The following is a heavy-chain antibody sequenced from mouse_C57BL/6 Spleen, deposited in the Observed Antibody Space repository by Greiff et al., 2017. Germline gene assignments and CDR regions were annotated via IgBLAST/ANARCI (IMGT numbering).Heavy chain of an antibody. CDR1: GFTFSSYG. D-gene: IGHD6-1*01. CDR3: ASQRSNRGAMDY. Sequence: EVKLVESGGDLVKPGGSLKLSCAASGFTFSSYGMSWVRQTPDKRLEWVATISSGGSYTYYPDSVKGRFTISRDNAKNTLYLQMSSLKSENTAMYYGASQRSNRGAMDYWGQGTSVTVSS. V-gene: IGHV5-6*02. CDR2: ISSGGSYT. J-gene: IGHJ4*01.